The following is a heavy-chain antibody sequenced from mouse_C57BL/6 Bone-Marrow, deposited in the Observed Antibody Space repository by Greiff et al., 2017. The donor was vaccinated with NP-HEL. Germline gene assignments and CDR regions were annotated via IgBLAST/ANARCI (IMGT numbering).Heavy chain of an antibody. CDR3: AREDYYGSSYYFDY. Sequence: QVQLQQSGPELVKPGASVKISCKASGYAFSSSWMNWVKQRPGKGLEWIGRIYPGDGDTNYNGKFKGKATLTADKSSSTAYMQLSSLTSEDSAFYFCAREDYYGSSYYFDYWGQGTTLTVSS. J-gene: IGHJ2*01. CDR1: GYAFSSSW. V-gene: IGHV1-82*01. CDR2: IYPGDGDT. D-gene: IGHD1-1*01.